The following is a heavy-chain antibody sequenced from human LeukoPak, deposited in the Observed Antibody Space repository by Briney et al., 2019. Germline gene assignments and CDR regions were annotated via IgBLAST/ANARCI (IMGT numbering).Heavy chain of an antibody. D-gene: IGHD3-22*01. J-gene: IGHJ3*02. CDR1: GGSISSLY. CDR3: ARDYYYDSSSEDAFDI. Sequence: SETLSLTCTVSGGSISSLYWSWIRQPPGKGLEWIAYISYRGRTNYNPSLKSRVTISVDTSKNQFSLRVSSVTAADTAVYYCARDYYYDSSSEDAFDIWGQGTMVTVS. CDR2: ISYRGRT. V-gene: IGHV4-59*11.